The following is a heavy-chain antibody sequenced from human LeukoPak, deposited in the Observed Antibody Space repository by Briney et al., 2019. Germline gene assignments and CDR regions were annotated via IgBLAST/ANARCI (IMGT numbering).Heavy chain of an antibody. CDR3: AKATTPRGRGRGNALDY. V-gene: IGHV3-23*01. CDR1: GFTFSSFA. Sequence: HPGASLRLSCAASGFTFSSFAMSWVRQAPGKGLEWVSGISSSGGNTYYADSVKGRFTVSRDNSKNTMYLQMNSLRAEDTAVYYCAKATTPRGRGRGNALDYWGQGTLVIVSS. J-gene: IGHJ4*02. CDR2: ISSSGGNT. D-gene: IGHD1-14*01.